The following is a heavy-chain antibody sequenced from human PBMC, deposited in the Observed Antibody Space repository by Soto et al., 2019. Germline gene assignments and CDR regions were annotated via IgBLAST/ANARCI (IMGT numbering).Heavy chain of an antibody. D-gene: IGHD3-9*01. CDR3: ARKVLFCDF. V-gene: IGHV1-18*01. CDR2: ISPYYGNT. CDR1: GYNFTDFS. J-gene: IGHJ4*02. Sequence: QVQLLQSGPEVTKPGASVKVSCKTSGYNFTDFSITWVRQAPGQGLEWMGWISPYYGNTKYAEKFQDRVTMTADTSTNTVYLELRTLRSGDTAINYCARKVLFCDFWGQGALVTVSS.